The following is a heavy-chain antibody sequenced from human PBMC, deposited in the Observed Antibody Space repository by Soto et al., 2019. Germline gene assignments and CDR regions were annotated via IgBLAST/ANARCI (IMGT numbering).Heavy chain of an antibody. CDR1: GFTFDDYA. V-gene: IGHV3-9*01. Sequence: EVHLVESGGGLVQPGRSLRLSCAASGFTFDDYAMHWVRQAPGKGLEWVSGISWNSGSIVYADSVKARFTMSRDNAKNFLYLQMNSLRAEDTALYFCAKDISGRGSYYYYYGMDVWGQGTTVTVSS. D-gene: IGHD3-16*01. J-gene: IGHJ6*02. CDR2: ISWNSGSI. CDR3: AKDISGRGSYYYYYGMDV.